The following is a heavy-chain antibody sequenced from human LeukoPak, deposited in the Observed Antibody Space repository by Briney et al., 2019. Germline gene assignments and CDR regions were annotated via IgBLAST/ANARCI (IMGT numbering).Heavy chain of an antibody. D-gene: IGHD2-21*02. V-gene: IGHV3-21*01. J-gene: IGHJ4*02. Sequence: GGSLRLSCAASGFTFSSYSMNWVRQAPGKGLEWVSSISSSSSYIYYAVSVKGRFTISRDNAKNSLYLQMNSLRAEDTAVYYCARDTDPYCGGDCDRDYWGRGTLVTVSS. CDR3: ARDTDPYCGGDCDRDY. CDR2: ISSSSSYI. CDR1: GFTFSSYS.